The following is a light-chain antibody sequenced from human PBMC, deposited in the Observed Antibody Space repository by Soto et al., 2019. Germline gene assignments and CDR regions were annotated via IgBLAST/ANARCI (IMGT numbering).Light chain of an antibody. CDR2: DAS. J-gene: IGKJ1*01. CDR3: QQLSPWPPPWT. Sequence: EIVLTQSPATLSLSPGERATLSCRASQSVYSYLAWYQQKPGQPLRLLIYDASMRATGIPARFSGSRSGTAFSLTISSLEPEDFPVYYCQQLSPWPPPWTFGQPTKVDI. V-gene: IGKV3-11*01. CDR1: QSVYSY.